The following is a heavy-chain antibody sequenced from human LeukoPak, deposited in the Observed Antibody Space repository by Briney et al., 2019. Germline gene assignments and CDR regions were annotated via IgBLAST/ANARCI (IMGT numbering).Heavy chain of an antibody. Sequence: SESLSLTCTVSGGSLEGLYWSWIRQSPEKGLEWIGNVFHTGVTSYNLSLKSRVTISVDTSRNQFSLTMTSMTAADTAIYYCTRGGGSGYYFGIPRYYFDAWGQGVLVTVSS. D-gene: IGHD3-22*01. CDR2: VFHTGVT. CDR1: GGSLEGLY. J-gene: IGHJ4*02. CDR3: TRGGGSGYYFGIPRYYFDA. V-gene: IGHV4-59*11.